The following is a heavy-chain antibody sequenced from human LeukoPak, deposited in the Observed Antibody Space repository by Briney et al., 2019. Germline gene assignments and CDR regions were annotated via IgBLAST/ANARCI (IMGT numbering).Heavy chain of an antibody. D-gene: IGHD1-26*01. J-gene: IGHJ4*02. V-gene: IGHV3-15*04. CDR3: TTRGGSFSIFDY. CDR1: GFIFSKAW. Sequence: GGSLRLSCTATGFIFSKAWMSWVRQAPGKGLEWVGRIEKNTDGGTTDYAAPVKGRFTISRDDSKNTLYLQMNSLKTEDTAVNYCTTRGGSFSIFDYWGQGTLVTVSS. CDR2: IEKNTDGGTT.